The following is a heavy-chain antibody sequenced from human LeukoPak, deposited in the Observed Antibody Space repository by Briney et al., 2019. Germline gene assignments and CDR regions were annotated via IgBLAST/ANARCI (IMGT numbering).Heavy chain of an antibody. CDR2: ISGSGGST. CDR3: ARDLSVGAKPDLGFDY. CDR1: GFTFSSYS. Sequence: GGSLRLSCAASGFTFSSYSMNWVRQAPGKGLEWVSAISGSGGSTYYADSVKGRFTISRDNAKNSLYLQMNSLRAEDTAVYFCARDLSVGAKPDLGFDYWGQGTLVTVSS. D-gene: IGHD1-26*01. J-gene: IGHJ4*02. V-gene: IGHV3-21*01.